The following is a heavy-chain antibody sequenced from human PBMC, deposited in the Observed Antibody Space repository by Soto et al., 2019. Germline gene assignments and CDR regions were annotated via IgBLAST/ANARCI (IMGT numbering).Heavy chain of an antibody. D-gene: IGHD4-17*01. V-gene: IGHV3-23*01. CDR2: ISGSGGST. CDR1: GFTFSSYA. J-gene: IGHJ4*02. CDR3: AKDRAPFNDYGDYDFDY. Sequence: EVQLLESGGGLVQPGGSLRLSCAASGFTFSSYAMSWVRQAPGKGLEWVSAISGSGGSTYYADSVKGRFTISRDNSKNTLYLQMNSLRAEDTAVYYCAKDRAPFNDYGDYDFDYWGQGTPVTVSP.